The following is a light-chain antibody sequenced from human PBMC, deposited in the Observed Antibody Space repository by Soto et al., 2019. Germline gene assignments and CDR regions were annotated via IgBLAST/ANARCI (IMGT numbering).Light chain of an antibody. V-gene: IGKV3-15*01. CDR2: DAS. CDR3: QQYYDWPIT. CDR1: QSVSSY. Sequence: IALTQAPATLSLSPRERATLSCRASQSVSSYLAWYQQKPGQAPRLLIYDASTRATGIPARFSGSGSGTDFTLTISSLQSEEFAIYYCQQYYDWPITFGQGTRVEIK. J-gene: IGKJ5*01.